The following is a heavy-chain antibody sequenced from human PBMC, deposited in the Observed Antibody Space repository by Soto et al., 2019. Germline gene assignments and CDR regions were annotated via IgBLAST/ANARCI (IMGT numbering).Heavy chain of an antibody. CDR3: AKYNGDYGRYYYYYGMDV. CDR2: ISGSGGGT. Sequence: EVQLLESGGGLVQPGGSLRLSCAASGFTFSSYAMSWVRQAPGKGLEWVSAISGSGGGTYYADSVKGRFTISRDNSKNTLYLQMNSLRAEDTAVYYCAKYNGDYGRYYYYYGMDVWGQGTTVTVSS. J-gene: IGHJ6*02. D-gene: IGHD4-17*01. CDR1: GFTFSSYA. V-gene: IGHV3-23*01.